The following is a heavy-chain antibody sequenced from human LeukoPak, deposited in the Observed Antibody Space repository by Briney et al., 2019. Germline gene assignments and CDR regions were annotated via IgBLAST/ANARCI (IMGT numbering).Heavy chain of an antibody. J-gene: IGHJ4*02. CDR3: ARISPPYYYDSSGYQ. CDR1: GDSISTYY. Sequence: PSETLSLTCTVSGDSISTYYWSWIRQSAGQGLDWIGRIYGGGSANYNPSLQSRVTMSVDTSKNLFSLKMNSVTAADTAVYYCARISPPYYYDSSGYQWGQGTLVTVSS. V-gene: IGHV4-4*07. D-gene: IGHD3-22*01. CDR2: IYGGGSA.